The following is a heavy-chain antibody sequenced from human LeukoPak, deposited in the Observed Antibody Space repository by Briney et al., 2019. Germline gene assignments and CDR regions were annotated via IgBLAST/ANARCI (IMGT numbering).Heavy chain of an antibody. CDR1: GYTFTTYG. CDR2: ISAYNGNT. CDR3: ARGYSHYYYYYYMDV. J-gene: IGHJ6*03. Sequence: ASVRVSCKASGYTFTTYGVCWVRQAPGQGLEWMGWISAYNGNTNYAQKLQGRVTMTTDTSTSTAYIELRSLRSDDTAVYYCARGYSHYYYYYYMDVWGKGTTVTVSS. D-gene: IGHD2-2*02. V-gene: IGHV1-18*01.